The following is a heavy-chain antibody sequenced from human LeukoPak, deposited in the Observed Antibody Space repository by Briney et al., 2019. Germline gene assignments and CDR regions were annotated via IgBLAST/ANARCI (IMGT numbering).Heavy chain of an antibody. D-gene: IGHD4-23*01. CDR2: ISYDGSNK. J-gene: IGHJ4*02. CDR3: AKATTVVTYGY. Sequence: GGSLRLSCAASGFTFSSYAMHWVRQAPGKGLEWVAVISYDGSNKYYADSVKGRFTISRDNSKNTLYLQMNSLRAEDTAVYYCAKATTVVTYGYWGQGTLVTVSS. V-gene: IGHV3-30-3*01. CDR1: GFTFSSYA.